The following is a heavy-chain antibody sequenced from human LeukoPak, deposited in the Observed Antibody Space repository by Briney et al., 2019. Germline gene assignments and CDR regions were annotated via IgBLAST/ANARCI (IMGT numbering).Heavy chain of an antibody. CDR1: GFTFSSYA. Sequence: GGSLRLSCAASGFTFSSYAMHWVRQAPGKGLEWVAFIRYDGSNKYYADSVKGRFTISRDNSKNTLYLQMNSLRAEDTAVYYCAKVAYSGSYLPLGYWGQGTLVTVSS. J-gene: IGHJ4*02. D-gene: IGHD1-26*01. CDR2: IRYDGSNK. CDR3: AKVAYSGSYLPLGY. V-gene: IGHV3-30*02.